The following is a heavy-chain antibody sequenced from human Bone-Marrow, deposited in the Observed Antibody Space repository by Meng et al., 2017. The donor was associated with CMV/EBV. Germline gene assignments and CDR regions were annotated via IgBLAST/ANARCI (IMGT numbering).Heavy chain of an antibody. V-gene: IGHV1-2*02. J-gene: IGHJ6*02. CDR2: INPNSGGT. CDR3: ARVRGSTDYYYGMDV. Sequence: ASVKVSCKASGYTFTGYYMHWVRQAPGQGLEWMGWINPNSGGTNYAQKFQGRVTMTRDTSISTAYMELSRLRSDDTAVYYCARVRGSTDYYYGMDVWGQGTTVTVSS. CDR1: GYTFTGYY. D-gene: IGHD4-11*01.